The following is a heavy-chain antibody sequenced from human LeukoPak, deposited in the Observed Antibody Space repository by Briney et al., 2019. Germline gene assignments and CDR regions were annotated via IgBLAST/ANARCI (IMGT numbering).Heavy chain of an antibody. CDR3: ARVETTAAGNWFDP. Sequence: PSETLSLTCTVSGGSISSSSYNWAWIRQPPGKGLEWIGSFYYSGSTYYNASLKGRVTISVDTSRNQFSLKLTSVTAADTALYYCARVETTAAGNWFDPWGQGILVTVSS. CDR2: FYYSGST. V-gene: IGHV4-39*01. CDR1: GGSISSSSYN. J-gene: IGHJ5*02. D-gene: IGHD6-13*01.